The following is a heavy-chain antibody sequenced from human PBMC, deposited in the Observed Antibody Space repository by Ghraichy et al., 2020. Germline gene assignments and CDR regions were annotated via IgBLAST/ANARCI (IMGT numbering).Heavy chain of an antibody. Sequence: SQTLSLTCAVYGGSFSGYYWSWIRQPPGKGLEWIGEINHSGSTNYNPSLKSRVTISVDTSKNQFSLKLSSVTAADTAVYYCARDGQTTGENWFDPWGQGTLVTVSS. CDR1: GGSFSGYY. V-gene: IGHV4-34*01. CDR3: ARDGQTTGENWFDP. J-gene: IGHJ5*02. CDR2: INHSGST. D-gene: IGHD4-11*01.